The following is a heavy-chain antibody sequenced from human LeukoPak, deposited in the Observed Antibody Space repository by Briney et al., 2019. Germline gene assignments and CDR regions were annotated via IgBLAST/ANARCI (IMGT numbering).Heavy chain of an antibody. Sequence: PWGTLRLSCAASGFTFSNYWMSWVRQGPGKGMGRVGNINHDGSERYYVDSVKGRFTISRDNDKNSLYLQMNSMSADDTAVYYCARGSGGIFGVVIEDWGQGTLVTV. CDR3: ARGSGGIFGVVIED. CDR2: INHDGSER. V-gene: IGHV3-7*05. J-gene: IGHJ4*02. D-gene: IGHD3-3*01. CDR1: GFTFSNYW.